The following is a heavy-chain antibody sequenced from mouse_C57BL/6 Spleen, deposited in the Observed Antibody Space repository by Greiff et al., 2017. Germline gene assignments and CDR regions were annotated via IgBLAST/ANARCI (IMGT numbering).Heavy chain of an antibody. CDR2: IDPSDSYT. Sequence: VQLQQPGAELVKPGASVKLSCKASGYTFTSYWMQWVKQRPGQGLEWIGEIDPSDSYTNYNQKFKGKATLTVDTSSSTAYMQLSSLTSEDSAVYYCARSRGTTGARDYWGQGTSVTVSS. CDR3: ARSRGTTGARDY. J-gene: IGHJ4*01. CDR1: GYTFTSYW. D-gene: IGHD1-1*01. V-gene: IGHV1-50*01.